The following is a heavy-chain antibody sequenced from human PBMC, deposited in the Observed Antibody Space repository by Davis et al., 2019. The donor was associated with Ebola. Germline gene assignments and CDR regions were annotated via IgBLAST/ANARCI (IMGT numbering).Heavy chain of an antibody. CDR1: GYSFTSYW. D-gene: IGHD1-1*01. V-gene: IGHV5-10-1*01. CDR2: IDPSDSYT. CDR3: ARLEPRYYYYYYMDV. J-gene: IGHJ6*03. Sequence: GESLKISCKGSGYSFTSYWISWVRQMPGKGLEWMGRIDPSDSYTNYSPSFQGHVTISADKSISTAYLQWSSLKASDTAVYYCARLEPRYYYYYYMDVWGQGTTVTVSS.